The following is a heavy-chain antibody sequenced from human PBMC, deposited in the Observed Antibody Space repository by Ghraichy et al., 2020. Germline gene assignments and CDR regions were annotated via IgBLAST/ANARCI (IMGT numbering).Heavy chain of an antibody. J-gene: IGHJ6*02. Sequence: SETLSLTCAVYGGSFSGYYWSWIRQPPGKGLEWIGEINHSGSTNYNPSLKSRVTISVDTSKNQFSLKLSSVTAADTAVYYCARNSDYGSGIDYYHGMDVWGQGTTVTVSS. CDR2: INHSGST. CDR3: ARNSDYGSGIDYYHGMDV. V-gene: IGHV4-34*01. CDR1: GGSFSGYY. D-gene: IGHD3-10*01.